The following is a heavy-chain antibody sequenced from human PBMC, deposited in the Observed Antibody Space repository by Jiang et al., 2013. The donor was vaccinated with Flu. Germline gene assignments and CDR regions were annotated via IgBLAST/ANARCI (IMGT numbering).Heavy chain of an antibody. V-gene: IGHV4-61*07. Sequence: KSRVTISVDTSKNQFSLKLSSVTAADTAVYYCARRRSEPLYWYFDLWGRGTLVTVSS. CDR3: ARRRSEPLYWYFDL. J-gene: IGHJ2*01. D-gene: IGHD1-14*01.